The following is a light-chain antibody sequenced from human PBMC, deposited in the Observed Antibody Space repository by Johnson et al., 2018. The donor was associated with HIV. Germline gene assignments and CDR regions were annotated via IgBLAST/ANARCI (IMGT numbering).Light chain of an antibody. CDR3: GTWDTSLSAGV. Sequence: QSVLTQPPSVSAAPGQKVTISCSGNNSNIGNNYVSWYQHLPGTAPKLLIYDNDQRPSGIPDRFSGSKSGTSATLGITGLQTGDEADYYCGTWDTSLSAGVFGTGTKVTV. CDR2: DND. J-gene: IGLJ1*01. V-gene: IGLV1-51*01. CDR1: NSNIGNNY.